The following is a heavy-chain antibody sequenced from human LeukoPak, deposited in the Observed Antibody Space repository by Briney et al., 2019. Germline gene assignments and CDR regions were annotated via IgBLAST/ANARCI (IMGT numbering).Heavy chain of an antibody. Sequence: NTSETLSLTCTVSGGSMSSYYWSWIRQPPGKGLEWIGYVYYSGTTNYNPSLRSRVTISVDTSENQFSLKLSSVTAADTAVYYCARGGIQLWSNNWVDPWGQGILVTVSS. J-gene: IGHJ5*02. CDR3: ARGGIQLWSNNWVDP. D-gene: IGHD5-18*01. CDR2: VYYSGTT. V-gene: IGHV4-59*01. CDR1: GGSMSSYY.